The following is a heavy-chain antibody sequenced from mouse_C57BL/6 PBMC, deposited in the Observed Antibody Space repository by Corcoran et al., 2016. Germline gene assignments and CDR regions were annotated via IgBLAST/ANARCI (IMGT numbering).Heavy chain of an antibody. CDR3: ARPGSRSYFDY. CDR2: INPNNGGT. Sequence: EVQLQQSGPELVKPGASVKISCKASGYTFTDYYMNWVKQSHGKSLEWIGDINPNNGGTSYNQKFKGKATLTVDKSSSTAYMELRSLTSEDSAVYYCARPGSRSYFDYWGQGTTLTVSS. CDR1: GYTFTDYY. D-gene: IGHD2-14*01. V-gene: IGHV1-26*01. J-gene: IGHJ2*01.